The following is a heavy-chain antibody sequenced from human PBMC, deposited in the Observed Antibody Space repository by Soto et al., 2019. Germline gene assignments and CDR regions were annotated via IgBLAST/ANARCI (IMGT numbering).Heavy chain of an antibody. CDR1: GFTFSNAR. Sequence: PGGSLRLSCADSGFTFSNARMSWVRQAPGKGLEWVGRIKSKTDGGTTDYAAPVKGRFTISRDDSKNTLYLQMNSLKTEDTAVYYCTTAVTMVRGVIRNDYWGQGTLVTVSS. J-gene: IGHJ4*02. V-gene: IGHV3-15*01. D-gene: IGHD3-10*01. CDR2: IKSKTDGGTT. CDR3: TTAVTMVRGVIRNDY.